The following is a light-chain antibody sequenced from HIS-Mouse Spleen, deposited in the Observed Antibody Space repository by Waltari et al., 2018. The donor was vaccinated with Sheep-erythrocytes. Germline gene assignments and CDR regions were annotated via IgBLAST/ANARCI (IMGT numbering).Light chain of an antibody. J-gene: IGKJ4*01. CDR2: AAS. CDR3: QQSYSTPPLT. CDR1: QSISSY. Sequence: DIQMTQSPSSLSAPVGDRVTITCRASQSISSYLNWYQQKPGKAPKLLIYAASSLQSGVPSRFSGSGSGTDFTLTISSLQPKDFATYYCQQSYSTPPLTFGGGTKVEIK. V-gene: IGKV1-39*01.